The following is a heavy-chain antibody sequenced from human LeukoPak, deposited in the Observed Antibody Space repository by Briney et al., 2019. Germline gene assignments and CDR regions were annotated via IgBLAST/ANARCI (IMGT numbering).Heavy chain of an antibody. Sequence: ASVKVSCKASGYTFTSNYIHWVRQAPGQGLEWMGMIYPRDGGTGCAQKFQGRVTVTRDTSTSTVHMELSGLRSEDTAVYYCARDQEGFDYWGQGTLVTVSS. J-gene: IGHJ4*02. CDR2: IYPRDGGT. CDR1: GYTFTSNY. CDR3: ARDQEGFDY. V-gene: IGHV1-46*01.